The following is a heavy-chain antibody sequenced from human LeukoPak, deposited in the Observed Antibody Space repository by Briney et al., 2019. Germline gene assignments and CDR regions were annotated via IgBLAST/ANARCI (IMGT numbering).Heavy chain of an antibody. CDR3: ARDGLQYTNTAMVKPFDY. D-gene: IGHD5-18*01. Sequence: PGGSLRLSCAASGFTLSRYWMHWVRHATGKGVVGVSRINSDGSRTIYADSVKGRFTISRDNAKNTLYLQMNSLRAEDTAVYYCARDGLQYTNTAMVKPFDYWGQGTLVTVSS. J-gene: IGHJ4*02. CDR2: INSDGSRT. V-gene: IGHV3-74*01. CDR1: GFTLSRYW.